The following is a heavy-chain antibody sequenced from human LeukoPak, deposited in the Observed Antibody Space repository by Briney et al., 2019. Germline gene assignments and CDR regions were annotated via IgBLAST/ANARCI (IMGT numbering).Heavy chain of an antibody. CDR3: ARASGSYWAGIGY. D-gene: IGHD1-26*01. J-gene: IGHJ4*02. Sequence: GRSLRLSCAASGFTFSSYAMHWVRQAPGKGLEWVAVISYDGSNKYYADSVKGRFTISRDNSKNTLYLQMSSLRAEDTAVYYCARASGSYWAGIGYWGQGTLVTVSS. V-gene: IGHV3-30-3*01. CDR2: ISYDGSNK. CDR1: GFTFSSYA.